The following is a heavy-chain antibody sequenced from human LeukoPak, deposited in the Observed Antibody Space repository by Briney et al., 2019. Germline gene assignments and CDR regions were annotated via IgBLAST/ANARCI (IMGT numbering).Heavy chain of an antibody. CDR3: AKDLGLYGDYGYFDY. D-gene: IGHD4-17*01. V-gene: IGHV3-23*01. J-gene: IGHJ4*02. Sequence: GGSLRLSCAASGFTFSSYAMSWVRQAPGKGLEWDSAISGSGGSTYYADSVKGRFTISRDNSKNTLYLQMNSLRAEDTAVYYCAKDLGLYGDYGYFDYWGQGTLVTVSS. CDR2: ISGSGGST. CDR1: GFTFSSYA.